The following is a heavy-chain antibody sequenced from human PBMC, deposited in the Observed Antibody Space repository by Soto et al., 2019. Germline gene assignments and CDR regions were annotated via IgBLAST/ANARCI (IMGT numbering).Heavy chain of an antibody. V-gene: IGHV3-9*01. Sequence: PGGSLRLSCAASGFTFDYYAMHWVRQAPGKGLEWVSGISWNSVTIEYADSVKGRFTISRDNAKNSLYLQMNSLGVDDTALYYCAKDRFGSGLYYFDHWGQGTLVTVSS. CDR2: ISWNSVTI. D-gene: IGHD6-19*01. J-gene: IGHJ4*02. CDR1: GFTFDYYA. CDR3: AKDRFGSGLYYFDH.